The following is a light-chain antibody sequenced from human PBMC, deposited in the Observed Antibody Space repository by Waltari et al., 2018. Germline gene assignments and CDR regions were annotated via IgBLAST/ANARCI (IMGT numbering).Light chain of an antibody. J-gene: IGLJ2*01. V-gene: IGLV1-36*01. CDR1: SPHLGNNA. CDR2: YDD. CDR3: AAWDDSLNGVV. Sequence: QSVLTQPPSVSEAPRQRVTISCSGRSPHLGNNAQTWYQQLPGTAPKLLIYYDDLLHSGVSDRFSGSKSGTSASLAISGLQSEDEADYYCAAWDDSLNGVVFGGGTKLTVL.